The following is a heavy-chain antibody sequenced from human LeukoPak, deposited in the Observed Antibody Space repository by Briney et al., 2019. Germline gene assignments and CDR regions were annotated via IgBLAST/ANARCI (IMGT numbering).Heavy chain of an antibody. CDR1: GYTFTGYY. V-gene: IGHV1-2*02. CDR2: INPNSGGT. D-gene: IGHD2-2*02. Sequence: VASVKVSCKASGYTFTGYYMHWMRQAPGQGLEWMGWINPNSGGTNYAQKFQGRVTMTRDTSISTAYMELSRLRSDDTAVYYCARGLVSAAHLYAFSYWGQGTLVTVSS. CDR3: ARGLVSAAHLYAFSY. J-gene: IGHJ4*02.